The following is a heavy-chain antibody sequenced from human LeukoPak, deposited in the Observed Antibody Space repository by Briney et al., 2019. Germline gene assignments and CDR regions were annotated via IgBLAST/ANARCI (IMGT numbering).Heavy chain of an antibody. Sequence: SETLSLTCTVSGGSISSYYWSWIRQPPGKGPEWIGSIYHSGSTYYNPSLKSRVTISVDTSKNQFSLKLSSVTAADTAVYYCARVTAIGTDYWGQGTLVTVSS. CDR2: IYHSGST. J-gene: IGHJ4*02. CDR3: ARVTAIGTDY. D-gene: IGHD5-18*01. CDR1: GGSISSYY. V-gene: IGHV4-59*08.